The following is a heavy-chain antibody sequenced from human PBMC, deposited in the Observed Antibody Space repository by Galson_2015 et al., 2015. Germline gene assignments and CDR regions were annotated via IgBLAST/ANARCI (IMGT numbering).Heavy chain of an antibody. CDR1: GYTFTSYY. CDR3: ARGGSGWYVDGARTFSDY. CDR2: INPSGGST. J-gene: IGHJ4*02. D-gene: IGHD6-19*01. Sequence: SVKVSCKASGYTFTSYYMHWVRQAPGQGLEWMGIINPSGGSTSYAQKFQGRVTMTRDTSTSTVYMELSSLRSEDTAVYYCARGGSGWYVDGARTFSDYWGQGTLVTVSS. V-gene: IGHV1-46*01.